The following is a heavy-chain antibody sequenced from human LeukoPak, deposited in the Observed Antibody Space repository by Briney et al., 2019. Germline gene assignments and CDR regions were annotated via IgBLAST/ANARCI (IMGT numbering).Heavy chain of an antibody. Sequence: ASVKVSCKASGYTFTSYYMHWVRQAPGQGLEWMGIINPSGGSTSYAQKLQGRVTMTTDTSTSTAYMELRSLRSDDTAVYYCARGIFHYDILTGYFWGPWVPANWFDPWGQGTLVTVSS. CDR2: INPSGGST. V-gene: IGHV1-46*01. J-gene: IGHJ5*02. CDR3: ARGIFHYDILTGYFWGPWVPANWFDP. D-gene: IGHD3-9*01. CDR1: GYTFTSYY.